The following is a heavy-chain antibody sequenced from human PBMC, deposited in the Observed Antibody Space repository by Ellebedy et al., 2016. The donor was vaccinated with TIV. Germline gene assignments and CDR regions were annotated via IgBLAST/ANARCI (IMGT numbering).Heavy chain of an antibody. J-gene: IGHJ6*02. CDR1: GYTFTSYY. D-gene: IGHD6-13*01. V-gene: IGHV1-2*02. CDR3: ASRANPGIAAAGYYYGMDV. CDR2: INPNSGGT. Sequence: ASVKVSCXASGYTFTSYYMHWVRQAPGQGFEWMGWINPNSGGTNYAQKFQGRVTMTRDTSISTAYMELSRLRSDDTAVYYCASRANPGIAAAGYYYGMDVWGQGTTVTVSS.